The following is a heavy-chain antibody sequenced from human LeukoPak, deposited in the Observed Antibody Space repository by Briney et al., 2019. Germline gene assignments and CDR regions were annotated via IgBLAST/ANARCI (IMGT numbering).Heavy chain of an antibody. CDR2: IYGGGNT. CDR3: ARGWGMFDY. CDR1: GVSVSNDY. Sequence: GGSLRLSCAASGVSVSNDYISWVRQAPGKGLEWVSVIYGGGNTYYADSVKGRFTISRDNSKNTVYLQMNTVRAEDTAVYYCARGWGMFDYWGQGTLVTVSS. J-gene: IGHJ4*02. D-gene: IGHD7-27*01. V-gene: IGHV3-53*01.